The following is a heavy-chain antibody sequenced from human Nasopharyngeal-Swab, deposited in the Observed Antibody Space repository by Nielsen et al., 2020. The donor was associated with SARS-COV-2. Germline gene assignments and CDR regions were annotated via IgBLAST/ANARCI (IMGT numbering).Heavy chain of an antibody. CDR2: ISYDGSNK. CDR1: GFTFSSYS. J-gene: IGHJ6*02. D-gene: IGHD3-10*01. V-gene: IGHV3-30*18. CDR3: AKDIGGFGELHFLYYYYYGMDV. Sequence: GESLKISCAASGFTFSSYSMNWVRQAPGKGLEWVAVISYDGSNKYYADSVKGRFTISRDNSKNTLYLQMNSLRAEDTAVYYCAKDIGGFGELHFLYYYYYGMDVWGQGTTVTVSS.